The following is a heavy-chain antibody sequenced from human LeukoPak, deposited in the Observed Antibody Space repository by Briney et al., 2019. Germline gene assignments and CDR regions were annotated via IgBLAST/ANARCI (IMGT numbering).Heavy chain of an antibody. V-gene: IGHV3-23*01. CDR2: ISGSGGST. CDR3: AKDPPSRALTMVRGHMINSDY. Sequence: GGSLSLSCAASGFIFSSYAMSCVRQAPGKGLEWVSAISGSGGSTYYADALKDRFTISRDNSKNTLYLQMNSLRAEDTAVYYCAKDPPSRALTMVRGHMINSDYWGQGTLVTVSS. J-gene: IGHJ4*02. D-gene: IGHD3-10*01. CDR1: GFIFSSYA.